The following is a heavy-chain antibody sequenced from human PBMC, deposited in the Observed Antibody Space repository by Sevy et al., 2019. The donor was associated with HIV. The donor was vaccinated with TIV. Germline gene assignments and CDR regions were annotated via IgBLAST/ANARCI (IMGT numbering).Heavy chain of an antibody. CDR2: IYYSGST. D-gene: IGHD3-22*01. J-gene: IGHJ4*02. CDR1: GGSVSSGSYY. CDR3: ARVFYHDSSGYYYFDY. Sequence: SETLSLTCAVSGGSVSSGSYYWSWIRQPPGKGLEWIGYIYYSGSTNYDPSLKSRVTISVDTSKNQFSLQLSSVTAADTAVYYCARVFYHDSSGYYYFDYWGQGTLVTVSS. V-gene: IGHV4-61*01.